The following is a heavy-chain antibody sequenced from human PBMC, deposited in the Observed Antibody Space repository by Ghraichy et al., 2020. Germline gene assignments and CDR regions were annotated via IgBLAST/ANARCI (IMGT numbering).Heavy chain of an antibody. CDR1: GGSFSGYY. J-gene: IGHJ4*02. V-gene: IGHV4-34*01. Sequence: SETLSLTCAVYGGSFSGYYWSWIRQPPGKGLEWIGEINHSGSTNYNPSLKSRVTISVDTSKNQFSLKLSSVTAADTAVYYCARGPSGPRITMVRGVIKGGTDYWGQGTLVTVSS. CDR2: INHSGST. D-gene: IGHD3-10*01. CDR3: ARGPSGPRITMVRGVIKGGTDY.